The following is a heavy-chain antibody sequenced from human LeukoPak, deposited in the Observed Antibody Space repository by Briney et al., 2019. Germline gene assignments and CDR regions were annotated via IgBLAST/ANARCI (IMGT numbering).Heavy chain of an antibody. CDR2: ISYDGSNK. J-gene: IGHJ6*02. CDR3: ATGPYGMDV. Sequence: GRSLRLSCAASGFTFSSYGMHWVRQAPGKGLEWVAVISYDGSNKYYADSVKGRFTISRDNSKNTLYLQMNSLRAEDTAVYYCATGPYGMDVWGQGTTVTVSS. V-gene: IGHV3-30*03. CDR1: GFTFSSYG.